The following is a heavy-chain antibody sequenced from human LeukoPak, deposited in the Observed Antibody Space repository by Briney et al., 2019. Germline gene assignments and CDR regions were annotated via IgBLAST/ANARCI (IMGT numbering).Heavy chain of an antibody. V-gene: IGHV4-59*08. Sequence: SETLSLTCTVSGGSISSYYWSWIRQPPGKGLEWIGYIYYSGSTNYNPSLKSRVTISVDTSKNQFSLKLSSVTAADTAVYYCARHGLLRYFDWLSYYFDYWGQGTLVTVSS. D-gene: IGHD3-9*01. CDR1: GGSISSYY. CDR3: ARHGLLRYFDWLSYYFDY. J-gene: IGHJ4*02. CDR2: IYYSGST.